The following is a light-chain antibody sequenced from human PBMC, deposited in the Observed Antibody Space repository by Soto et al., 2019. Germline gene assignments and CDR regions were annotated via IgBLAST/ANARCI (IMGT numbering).Light chain of an antibody. CDR1: NNAVGGYNY. CDR3: GSYVGGNNYV. CDR2: QVN. Sequence: LNPPPSASRSPGQTINIPLPRTNNAVGGYNYVSWYQQHPGKAPKLMIYQVNKRPSGVPDRFFGSKSDNTASLTVSGLQADDEADYYCGSYVGGNNYVFGTGTKVTVL. V-gene: IGLV2-8*01. J-gene: IGLJ1*01.